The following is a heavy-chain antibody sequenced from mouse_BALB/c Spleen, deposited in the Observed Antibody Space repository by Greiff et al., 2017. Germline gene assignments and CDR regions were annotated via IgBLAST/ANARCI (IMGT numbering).Heavy chain of an antibody. Sequence: EVQLQQSGPGLVKPSQSLSLTCTVTGYSITSDYAWYWIRQFPGNKLEWMGYISYSGSTSYNPSLKSRISITRDTSKNQFFLQLNSVTTEDTATYYCARGYDGYYAMDYWGQGTSVTVSS. CDR2: ISYSGST. CDR3: ARGYDGYYAMDY. D-gene: IGHD2-14*01. V-gene: IGHV3-2*02. CDR1: GYSITSDYA. J-gene: IGHJ4*01.